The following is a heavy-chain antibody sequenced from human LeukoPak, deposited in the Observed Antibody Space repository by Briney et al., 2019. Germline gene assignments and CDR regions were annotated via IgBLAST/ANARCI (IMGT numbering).Heavy chain of an antibody. J-gene: IGHJ4*02. V-gene: IGHV2-70*04. CDR2: HDFDDNT. D-gene: IGHD6-19*01. CDR3: ARSSHSGVWYDLDY. Sequence: SGPALVKPTQTLTLTCSFSGFSLKTNEMRVGWIRQSHGKAREYFARHDFDDNTFYRASLRSRLTISKDSSKNQVVLTMTNMYPVDTATYYCARSSHSGVWYDLDYWGQGILVTVSS. CDR1: GFSLKTNEMR.